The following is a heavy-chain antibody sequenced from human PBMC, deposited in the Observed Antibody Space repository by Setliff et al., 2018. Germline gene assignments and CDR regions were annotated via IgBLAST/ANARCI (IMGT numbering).Heavy chain of an antibody. V-gene: IGHV4-61*09. J-gene: IGHJ6*03. CDR3: ARMSGFLYMDV. CDR2: IDSSGTT. Sequence: SETLSLTCTVSGGSISRDQFFCTWIRQPAGKGLEWIGHIDSSGTTTYYPSLKSRVTTSVETSKRQFSLKVTAVTAADAAVYYCARMSGFLYMDVWGKGTTVTVSS. D-gene: IGHD3-3*01. CDR1: GGSISRDQFF.